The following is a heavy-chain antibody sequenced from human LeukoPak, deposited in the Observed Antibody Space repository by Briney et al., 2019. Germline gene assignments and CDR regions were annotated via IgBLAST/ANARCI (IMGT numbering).Heavy chain of an antibody. D-gene: IGHD4-17*01. CDR3: ARVSTVTTLPFDY. J-gene: IGHJ4*02. V-gene: IGHV1-8*01. Sequence: ASVKVSCKASGYTFTSYDINWVRQATGQGLEWMRWMNPNSGNTGYAQKFQGRVTMTRNTSISTAYMELSSLRSEDTAVYYCARVSTVTTLPFDYWGQGTLVTVSS. CDR2: MNPNSGNT. CDR1: GYTFTSYD.